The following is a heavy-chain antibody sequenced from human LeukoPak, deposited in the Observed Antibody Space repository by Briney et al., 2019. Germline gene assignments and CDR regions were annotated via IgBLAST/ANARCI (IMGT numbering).Heavy chain of an antibody. CDR3: ARTMATITDAFDI. V-gene: IGHV3-21*01. CDR2: MSGSSTYI. D-gene: IGHD5-24*01. Sequence: GGSLRLSFAASGFTFSSYSMNWVRQAPGKGLEWVSSMSGSSTYIYYADSVKGRFTISRDNAKNSLYLQMNSLRAEDTAVYYCARTMATITDAFDIWGQGTMVTVSS. J-gene: IGHJ3*02. CDR1: GFTFSSYS.